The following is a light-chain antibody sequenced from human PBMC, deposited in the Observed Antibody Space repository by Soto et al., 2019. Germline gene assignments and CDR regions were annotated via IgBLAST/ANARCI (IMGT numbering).Light chain of an antibody. V-gene: IGKV1-8*01. CDR2: RAS. CDR1: QGISSY. J-gene: IGKJ2*01. CDR3: QHYAGYPYT. Sequence: AIRMTQSPSSLSASTGDRVTITCRASQGISSYLAWYQQKPGKAPKLLIYRASSLQSGVPSRFSGSGSGTEFTLTISSLQPDDSATYYCQHYAGYPYTFGPGTKVDIK.